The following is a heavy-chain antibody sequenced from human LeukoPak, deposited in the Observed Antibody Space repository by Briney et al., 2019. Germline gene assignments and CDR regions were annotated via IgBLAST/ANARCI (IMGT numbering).Heavy chain of an antibody. D-gene: IGHD3-22*01. CDR2: ISGSGGST. CDR3: AKDADGISSGPSYYFDY. J-gene: IGHJ4*02. V-gene: IGHV3-23*01. Sequence: QPGGSLRLSCAASGFTFSSYAMSWVRQAPGKGPEWVSAISGSGGSTYYADSVKGRFTISRDNSKNTLYLRMNSLRAEDTAVYYCAKDADGISSGPSYYFDYWGQGTLVTVSS. CDR1: GFTFSSYA.